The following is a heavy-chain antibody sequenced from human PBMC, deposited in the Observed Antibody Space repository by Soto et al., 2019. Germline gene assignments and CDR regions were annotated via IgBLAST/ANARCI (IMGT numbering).Heavy chain of an antibody. CDR2: IIPILGIA. J-gene: IGHJ4*02. CDR1: GGTFSSYT. D-gene: IGHD3-16*01. CDR3: XXXXXXARRXGGY. Sequence: QVQLVQSGAEVKKPGSSVKVSCKASGGTFSSYTISWVRQAPGQGLEWMGRIIPILGIANYAQKFQGRVXXXXXXXXXXXXXXXXXXXXXXXXXXXXXXXXXXARRXGGYWXQGXXXTX. V-gene: IGHV1-69*02.